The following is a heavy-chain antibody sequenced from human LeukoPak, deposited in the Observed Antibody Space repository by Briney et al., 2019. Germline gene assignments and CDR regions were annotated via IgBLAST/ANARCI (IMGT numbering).Heavy chain of an antibody. CDR2: ISYDGSNK. J-gene: IGHJ5*02. CDR3: ARVSGSGKSGP. Sequence: GGSLRLSCAASGFTFSSYAMHWVRQAPGKGLEWVAVISYDGSNKYYADYVKGRFTISRDNSKNTLYLQMNSLRAEDTAVYYCARVSGSGKSGPWGQGTLVTVSS. D-gene: IGHD4-23*01. CDR1: GFTFSSYA. V-gene: IGHV3-30-3*01.